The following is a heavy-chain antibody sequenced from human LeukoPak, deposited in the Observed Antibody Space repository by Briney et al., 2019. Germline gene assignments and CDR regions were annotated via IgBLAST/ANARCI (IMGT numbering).Heavy chain of an antibody. D-gene: IGHD5-18*01. CDR3: ARLHTDTDMVETFDP. V-gene: IGHV7-4-1*02. J-gene: IGHJ4*02. CDR2: ISAKTGTP. Sequence: ASVKVSCKASGYTFSTYRINWVRQAPGQGLEWVGWISAKTGTPMYAQGFTGRFVFSVDTSVSTAYLQINSLKAEDTALYYCARLHTDTDMVETFDPWGQGTLVTVSS. CDR1: GYTFSTYR.